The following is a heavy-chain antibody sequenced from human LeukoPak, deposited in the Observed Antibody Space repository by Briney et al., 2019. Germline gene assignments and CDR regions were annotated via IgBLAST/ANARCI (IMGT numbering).Heavy chain of an antibody. D-gene: IGHD3-3*01. CDR3: ARARREWKIDTFDV. V-gene: IGHV4-59*01. Sequence: SETLSLTCTVSGGSISNYYWSWIRQPSGKGLEWIGYIYCSGTTNYNPSLKSRVTISVDTSKNQFSLKLSSVTAADTAVYYCARARREWKIDTFDVWGQGTMVTVSS. CDR2: IYCSGTT. J-gene: IGHJ3*01. CDR1: GGSISNYY.